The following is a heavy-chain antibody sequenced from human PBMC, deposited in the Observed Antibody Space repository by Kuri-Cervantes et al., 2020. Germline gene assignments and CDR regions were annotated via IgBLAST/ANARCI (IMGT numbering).Heavy chain of an antibody. Sequence: ASVKVSCKASGYTFTSYGISWVRQAPGQGLEWMGWISAYNGNTNYAQKLQGRVTMTTDTSISTVYMDLSGLRSDDTAVYYCVRGGGRGGFDPWGQGTLVTVSS. V-gene: IGHV1-18*01. CDR1: GYTFTSYG. CDR2: ISAYNGNT. D-gene: IGHD1-26*01. J-gene: IGHJ5*02. CDR3: VRGGGRGGFDP.